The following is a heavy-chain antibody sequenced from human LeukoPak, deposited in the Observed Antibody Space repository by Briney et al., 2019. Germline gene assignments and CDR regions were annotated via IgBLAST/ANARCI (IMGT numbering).Heavy chain of an antibody. D-gene: IGHD3-3*01. CDR3: ARHGGITIFGVAQTGGAFDI. V-gene: IGHV1-69*05. CDR1: GGTFSSYA. Sequence: GASVKVSCKASGGTFSSYALSWVRQAPGQGLEWMGGITPIFGIANYAQKFQGRVTITTDESTTTAYMELSSLRSEDTAVYYCARHGGITIFGVAQTGGAFDIWGQGTVVTVSS. J-gene: IGHJ3*02. CDR2: ITPIFGIA.